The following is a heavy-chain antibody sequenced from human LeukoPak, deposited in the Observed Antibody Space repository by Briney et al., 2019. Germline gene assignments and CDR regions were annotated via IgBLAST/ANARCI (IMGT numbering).Heavy chain of an antibody. J-gene: IGHJ4*02. CDR2: INPNNGGT. CDR3: ARDRGSSWFADY. Sequence: ASVKVSCKASRYIFTSYYIHWVRQAPGQGPEWMGWINPNNGGTKFAQKFQGRVTMTSDTSISTAYVELSRLRSDDTAMYYCARDRGSSWFADYWGQGTLVTVSS. V-gene: IGHV1-2*02. D-gene: IGHD6-13*01. CDR1: RYIFTSYY.